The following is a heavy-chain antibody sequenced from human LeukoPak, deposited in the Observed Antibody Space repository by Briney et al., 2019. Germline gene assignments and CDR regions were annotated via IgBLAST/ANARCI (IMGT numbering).Heavy chain of an antibody. J-gene: IGHJ5*02. CDR2: IYYSGTT. D-gene: IGHD6-13*01. CDR1: GGSIDSNS. CDR3: ARRSSSWKNWFDP. V-gene: IGHV4-59*01. Sequence: PSETLSLTCTVSGGSIDSNSWTWIRQPPGKGLEWIGYIYYSGTTNYNPSLKNRVTMSVDMSKNQFSLKLSSVTAADAAVYYCARRSSSWKNWFDPWGQGTLVTVSS.